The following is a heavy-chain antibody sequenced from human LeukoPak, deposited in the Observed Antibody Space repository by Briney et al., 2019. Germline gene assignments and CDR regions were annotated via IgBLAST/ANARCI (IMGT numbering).Heavy chain of an antibody. Sequence: ASETLSLTCTVSGGSISSGNYYGSWIRQPPGKGLEWIGYIFHSRTTYYNPSLKSRVTMSVDRSRNQFSLKLSSVTAADTAVYYCARSNTHQGFDYWGQGTLVTVSS. CDR1: GGSISSGNYY. CDR3: ARSNTHQGFDY. CDR2: IFHSRTT. D-gene: IGHD2-2*01. J-gene: IGHJ4*02. V-gene: IGHV4-30-2*01.